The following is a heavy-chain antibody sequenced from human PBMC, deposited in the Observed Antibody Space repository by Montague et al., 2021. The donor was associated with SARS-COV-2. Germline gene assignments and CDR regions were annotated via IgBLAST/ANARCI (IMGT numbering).Heavy chain of an antibody. V-gene: IGHV4-59*01. CDR3: ARAQNICFSANFGNDFDL. CDR1: GGSIRSYY. CDR2: VHYTGST. Sequence: SETLSLTCEVSGGSIRSYYWSWIRQSPGKGLEWIGYVHYTGSTKYNPSLKTRVTLSLDTPKNHFSLRLNSVTAADTAVYYCARAQNICFSANFGNDFDLWGLGTMVSVSS. J-gene: IGHJ4*02. D-gene: IGHD4-23*01.